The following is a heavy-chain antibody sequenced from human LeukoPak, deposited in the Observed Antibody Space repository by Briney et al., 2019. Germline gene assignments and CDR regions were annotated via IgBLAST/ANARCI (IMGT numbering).Heavy chain of an antibody. CDR1: GFSFSSYS. V-gene: IGHV3-48*04. D-gene: IGHD2-21*02. J-gene: IGHJ4*02. CDR3: ARVAYCAGDCHHMDS. Sequence: GGSLRLSCAASGFSFSSYSMNWVRQAPGKGLEWVSYISSSGGTMYYADSVKGRFTISRDNAKNSLYLQMNSLRAEDTAVYYCARVAYCAGDCHHMDSWGQGTLVTVSS. CDR2: ISSSGGTM.